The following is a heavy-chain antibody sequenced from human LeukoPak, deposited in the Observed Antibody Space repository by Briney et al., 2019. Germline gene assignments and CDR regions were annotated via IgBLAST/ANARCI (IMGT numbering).Heavy chain of an antibody. Sequence: GGSLRLSCTGSGFTFRTYAFSWVRQAPGKGLEWVSATGSNGVTYYADSVKGRFTISRDNSKNTLHLQMNSLRVEDTAVYYCAKLPDYSTWGGRFDPWGQGTLVTVSS. J-gene: IGHJ5*02. D-gene: IGHD6-13*01. CDR2: TGSNGVT. V-gene: IGHV3-23*01. CDR3: AKLPDYSTWGGRFDP. CDR1: GFTFRTYA.